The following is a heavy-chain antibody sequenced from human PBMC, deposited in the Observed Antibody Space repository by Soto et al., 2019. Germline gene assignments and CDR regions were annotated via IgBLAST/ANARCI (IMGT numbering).Heavy chain of an antibody. CDR3: ARDQLELPSYYYYGMDV. CDR2: INPNSGGT. D-gene: IGHD1-7*01. Sequence: ASVKVSCKASGYTFTGYYMHWVRQAPGQGLEWMGWINPNSGGTNYAQKFQGRVTMTRDTSISTAYMELSRLRSDDTAVYYCARDQLELPSYYYYGMDVWGQGTTVTVSS. CDR1: GYTFTGYY. V-gene: IGHV1-2*02. J-gene: IGHJ6*02.